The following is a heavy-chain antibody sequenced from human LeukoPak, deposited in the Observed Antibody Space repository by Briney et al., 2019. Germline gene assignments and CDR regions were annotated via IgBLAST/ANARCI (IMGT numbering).Heavy chain of an antibody. J-gene: IGHJ4*02. V-gene: IGHV4-59*01. D-gene: IGHD3-10*01. CDR2: ISYSGST. Sequence: SETLSLTCTVSGGSISSSYWSWIRQPPGKGLEWIGYISYSGSTNNNPSLKSRVTISVDTSKNQFSLKLSSVTAADTAVYYCARAGGYYSSGNYLGYWGQGTRVTVSS. CDR1: GGSISSSY. CDR3: ARAGGYYSSGNYLGY.